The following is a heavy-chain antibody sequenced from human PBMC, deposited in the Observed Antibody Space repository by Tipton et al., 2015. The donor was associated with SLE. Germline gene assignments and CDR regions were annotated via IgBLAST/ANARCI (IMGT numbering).Heavy chain of an antibody. CDR2: IHPSGGSG. Sequence: KLVQSGAEVTKSGASVKVSCKASGYSFTSYYIHWVRQAPGQGLEWMVIIHPSGGSGSYAQEIQGRVTMTRDTSTSTVYMELSILISEDTAVYYCAGRDYYYYYMDVWCKGTTVTFSS. CDR1: GYSFTSYY. CDR3: AGRDYYYYYMDV. J-gene: IGHJ6*03. V-gene: IGHV1-46*01.